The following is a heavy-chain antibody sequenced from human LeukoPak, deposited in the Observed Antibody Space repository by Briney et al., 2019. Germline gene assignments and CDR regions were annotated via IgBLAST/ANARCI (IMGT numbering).Heavy chain of an antibody. D-gene: IGHD3-22*01. CDR2: IIPIFGTR. CDR1: GGTFRSYA. CDR3: ARDTRRQSSSGYYLMDAFDI. J-gene: IGHJ3*02. Sequence: SVKVSCKASGGTFRSYAISWVRQAPGQGLEWVGRIIPIFGTRNYAQKFQGRVTIITDESTSTAYMELSSLRSEDTAVYYCARDTRRQSSSGYYLMDAFDIWGQGTMVTVSS. V-gene: IGHV1-69*05.